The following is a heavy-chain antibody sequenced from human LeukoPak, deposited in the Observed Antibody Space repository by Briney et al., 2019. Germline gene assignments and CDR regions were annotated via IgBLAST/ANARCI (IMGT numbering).Heavy chain of an antibody. CDR3: TRVGYIDEGIDY. Sequence: PGRSLRLSCAASGFTFSSYGMHWVRQAPGKGLEWVANIKQDGSEKYYVDSVKGRFTISRGNAKNSLYLQMNSLRAEDTAIYYCTRVGYIDEGIDYWGQGTLVTVSS. D-gene: IGHD5-24*01. V-gene: IGHV3-7*04. CDR1: GFTFSSYG. J-gene: IGHJ4*02. CDR2: IKQDGSEK.